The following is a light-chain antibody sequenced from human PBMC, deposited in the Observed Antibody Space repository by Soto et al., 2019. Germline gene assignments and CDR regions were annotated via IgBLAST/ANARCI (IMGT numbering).Light chain of an antibody. CDR1: STDVGAYNH. J-gene: IGLJ1*01. CDR2: EVS. V-gene: IGLV2-14*01. Sequence: QSVLTQPASVSGSPGQSITISCTGSSTDVGAYNHVSWYQQYPGQAPNLLIYEVSRRPSGFSHRFSGSKSVNTASLTISGLRAEDAAHYYCNSYTTMNTYVFGTGTKVTVL. CDR3: NSYTTMNTYV.